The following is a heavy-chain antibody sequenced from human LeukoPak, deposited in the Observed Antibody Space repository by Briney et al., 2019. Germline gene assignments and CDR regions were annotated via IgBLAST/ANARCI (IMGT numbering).Heavy chain of an antibody. CDR3: EKDDSGSHSYYFDY. Sequence: PGGSLRLSCAASGFTFSNYDMNWVRQAPGKGLEWVSFISGSGSYTNYADSVKGRFTISRDNAKNSLYLQMNSLRAEDTAVYYCEKDDSGSHSYYFDYWGQGTLVTVSS. D-gene: IGHD1-26*01. V-gene: IGHV3-11*05. CDR2: ISGSGSYT. J-gene: IGHJ4*02. CDR1: GFTFSNYD.